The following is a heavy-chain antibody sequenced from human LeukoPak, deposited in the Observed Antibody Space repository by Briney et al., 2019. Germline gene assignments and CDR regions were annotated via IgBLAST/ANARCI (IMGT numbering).Heavy chain of an antibody. J-gene: IGHJ4*02. CDR2: ISYDGSNK. CDR1: GFTFSSYA. CDR3: ASEITMVRGVIITPPTFDY. D-gene: IGHD3-10*01. V-gene: IGHV3-30*04. Sequence: PGGSLRLSCAASGFTFSSYAMHWARQAPGKGLEWVAVISYDGSNKYYADSVKGRFTISRDNSKNTLYLQMNSLRAEDTAVYYCASEITMVRGVIITPPTFDYWGQGTLVTVSS.